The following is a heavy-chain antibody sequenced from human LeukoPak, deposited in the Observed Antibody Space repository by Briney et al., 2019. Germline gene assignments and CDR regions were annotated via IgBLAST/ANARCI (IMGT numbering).Heavy chain of an antibody. CDR3: ASGLYSSSWPEYFQH. Sequence: GGSLRLSCAASGFTFSSYSMNWVRQAPGKWLEWVSSISSSSSYIYYADSVKGRFTISRDNAKNSLYLQMNSLRAEDTAVYYCASGLYSSSWPEYFQHWGQGTLVTVSS. J-gene: IGHJ1*01. CDR2: ISSSSSYI. D-gene: IGHD6-13*01. CDR1: GFTFSSYS. V-gene: IGHV3-21*01.